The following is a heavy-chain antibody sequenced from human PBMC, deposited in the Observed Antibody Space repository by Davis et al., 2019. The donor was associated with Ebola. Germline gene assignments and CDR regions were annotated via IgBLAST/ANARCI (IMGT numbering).Heavy chain of an antibody. CDR3: ARAQFPTTSDH. J-gene: IGHJ4*02. CDR1: GYTFTAYH. Sequence: AASVKVSCKASGYTFTAYHMHWVRQAPGQGLEWMGRMNPLSGGTNYAQQFQGRVTMIRGTSISTAYMELSRLRSDDTAVYYCARAQFPTTSDHWGQGTLVTVSS. CDR2: MNPLSGGT. V-gene: IGHV1-2*06. D-gene: IGHD1-1*01.